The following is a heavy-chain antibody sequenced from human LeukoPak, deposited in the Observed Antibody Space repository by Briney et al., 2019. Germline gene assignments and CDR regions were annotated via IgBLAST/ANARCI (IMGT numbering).Heavy chain of an antibody. CDR3: ARVDLRAAYFDY. CDR1: GGSISSYY. D-gene: IGHD2-15*01. Sequence: SETLSLTCTVSGGSISSYYWSWIRQPAGKGLEWIGPIYTSGSTGYNPSLKSRVTMSVDTSKNQFSLKLSSVTAADTAVYYCARVDLRAAYFDYWGQGTLVTVSS. V-gene: IGHV4-4*07. CDR2: IYTSGST. J-gene: IGHJ4*02.